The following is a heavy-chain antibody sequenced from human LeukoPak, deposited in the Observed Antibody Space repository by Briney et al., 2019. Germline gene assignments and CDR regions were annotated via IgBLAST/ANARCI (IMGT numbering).Heavy chain of an antibody. Sequence: GGSLRLSCAASGFTFSNAWMSWVRQAPGKGREWGGRIKSKTDGCTTDYAAPVKSRFTITRDDSKNTLYLQMNSLKTEDTAVYYCTTHHTYYDFWSGYRSDSGGYYFDCWGQGTLVTVSS. CDR1: GFTFSNAW. J-gene: IGHJ4*02. V-gene: IGHV3-15*01. D-gene: IGHD3-3*01. CDR3: TTHHTYYDFWSGYRSDSGGYYFDC. CDR2: IKSKTDGCTT.